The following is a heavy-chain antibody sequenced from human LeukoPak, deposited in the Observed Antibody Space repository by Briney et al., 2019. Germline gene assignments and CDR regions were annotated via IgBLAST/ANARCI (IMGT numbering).Heavy chain of an antibody. CDR2: IYTSGST. V-gene: IGHV4-61*02. D-gene: IGHD6-19*01. J-gene: IGHJ1*01. CDR1: GGSISSGSYY. CDR3: ARTLGMAVAGPAGYFQH. Sequence: SETLSLTCTVSGGSISSGSYYWSWIRQPAGKGLEWIGRIYTSGSTNYNPSLKSRVTISVDTSKNQFSLKLSSVTAADTAVYYCARTLGMAVAGPAGYFQHWGQGTLVTVSS.